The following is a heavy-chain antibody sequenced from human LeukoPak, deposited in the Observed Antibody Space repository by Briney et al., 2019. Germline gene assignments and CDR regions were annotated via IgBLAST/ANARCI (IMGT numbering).Heavy chain of an antibody. CDR2: ICYSGST. V-gene: IGHV4-39*01. Sequence: SETLSLTCTVSGGSISSSSYYWGWIRQPPGKGLEWIGSICYSGSTYYNPSLKCRVTISVDTSKNQFSLKLSSVTAADTAVYYCARFGGGLGLWPDDAFDIWGQGTMVTVSS. J-gene: IGHJ3*02. D-gene: IGHD3-10*01. CDR3: ARFGGGLGLWPDDAFDI. CDR1: GGSISSSSYY.